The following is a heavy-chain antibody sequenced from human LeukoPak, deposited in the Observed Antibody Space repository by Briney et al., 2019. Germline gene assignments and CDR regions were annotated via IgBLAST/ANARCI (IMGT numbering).Heavy chain of an antibody. CDR1: GGSISSYY. CDR2: IYYSGST. CDR3: ERGPHTPDY. Sequence: SETLSLTCTVSGGSISSYYWSWIRQPPGEGLEWIGYIYYSGSTNYNPSLKSRVTISVDTSKNQFSLKLSSVTAADTAVYYCERGPHTPDYWGQGTLVTVSS. D-gene: IGHD2-21*01. J-gene: IGHJ4*02. V-gene: IGHV4-59*08.